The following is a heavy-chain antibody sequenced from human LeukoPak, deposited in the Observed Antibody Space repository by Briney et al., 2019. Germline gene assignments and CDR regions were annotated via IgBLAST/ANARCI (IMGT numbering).Heavy chain of an antibody. V-gene: IGHV3-23*01. J-gene: IGHJ4*02. D-gene: IGHD2-21*02. CDR2: ISGSGGST. Sequence: GGSLRLSCAASGFTLSSYAMSWVRQAPGKGLEWVSAISGSGGSTYYADSVKGRFTISRDNSKNTLYLQMNSLRAEDTAVYYCAKCEKASHCFFDYWGQGTLVTVSS. CDR3: AKCEKASHCFFDY. CDR1: GFTLSSYA.